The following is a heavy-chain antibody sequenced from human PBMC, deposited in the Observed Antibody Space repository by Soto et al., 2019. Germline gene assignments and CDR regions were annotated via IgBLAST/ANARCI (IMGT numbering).Heavy chain of an antibody. J-gene: IGHJ3*02. CDR2: INPSGGST. Sequence: ASVKVSCKASGYTFTSYYMHWVRQAPGQGLEWMGIINPSGGSTSYAQKFQGRVTMTRDTSTSTVYMELSSLRSEDTAVYYCARVRDIVVVTAAKSAFDIWGQGTMVTVS. V-gene: IGHV1-46*01. CDR3: ARVRDIVVVTAAKSAFDI. CDR1: GYTFTSYY. D-gene: IGHD2-2*01.